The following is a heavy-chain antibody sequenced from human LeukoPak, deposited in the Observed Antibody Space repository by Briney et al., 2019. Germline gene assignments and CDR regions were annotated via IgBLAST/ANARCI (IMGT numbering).Heavy chain of an antibody. D-gene: IGHD5-24*01. CDR1: GFTFDDYV. V-gene: IGHV3-43*02. J-gene: IGHJ3*02. Sequence: GGSLRLSCAASGFTFDDYVMHWDRQAPGKGLEWVSLISGDGGSTYYVDSVKGRFTISRDNSKNSLYLQMNSLRTADTALYYCAKGAGYINGDASDIWGQGTMVTVSS. CDR3: AKGAGYINGDASDI. CDR2: ISGDGGST.